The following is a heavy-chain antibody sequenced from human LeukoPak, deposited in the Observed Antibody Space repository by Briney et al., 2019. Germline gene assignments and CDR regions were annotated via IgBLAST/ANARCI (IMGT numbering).Heavy chain of an antibody. CDR2: ISTSSSYI. Sequence: GGSLRLSCAASGFTFNRYNMNWVRRAPGKGLECVSSISTSSSYIYYADSVRGRFNISRDNAKESLYLQMNSVRAEDTAVYSCARGADGVSSNSRGWFDPWGQGTLVTVSS. CDR3: ARGADGVSSNSRGWFDP. V-gene: IGHV3-21*01. J-gene: IGHJ5*02. D-gene: IGHD2-15*01. CDR1: GFTFNRYN.